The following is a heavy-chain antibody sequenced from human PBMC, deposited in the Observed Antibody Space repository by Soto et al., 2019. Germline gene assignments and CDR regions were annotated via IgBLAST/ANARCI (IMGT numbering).Heavy chain of an antibody. V-gene: IGHV1-18*01. Sequence: ASVKVSCKASGYTFTSYGISWVRQAPGQGLEWMGWISAYNGNTNYAQKLRGRVTMTTDTSTSTAYMELRSLRSDDTAVYYCARGPAATGDYYYYGMDVWGQGTTVTVSS. CDR2: ISAYNGNT. CDR1: GYTFTSYG. J-gene: IGHJ6*02. CDR3: ARGPAATGDYYYYGMDV.